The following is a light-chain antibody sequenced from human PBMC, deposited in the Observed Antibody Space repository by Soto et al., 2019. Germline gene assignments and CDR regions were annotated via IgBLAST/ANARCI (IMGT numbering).Light chain of an antibody. V-gene: IGKV1-9*01. Sequence: DIQLTQSPSFLSASVGDRVTITCRASQDLRTYLGWYQQKPGKAPNVLIYGASTLQSGVPSRFSGSGSGTEFTLTITSLQPEDFATYYCQQIHSYPLTFGGGTKVEIK. CDR1: QDLRTY. CDR2: GAS. CDR3: QQIHSYPLT. J-gene: IGKJ4*01.